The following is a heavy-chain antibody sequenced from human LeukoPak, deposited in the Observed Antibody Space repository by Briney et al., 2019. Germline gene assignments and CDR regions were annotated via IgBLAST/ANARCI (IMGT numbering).Heavy chain of an antibody. J-gene: IGHJ4*02. CDR1: GFTFSSFW. CDR3: ARVYGSGEARY. D-gene: IGHD3-10*01. CDR2: IKEDGSEK. V-gene: IGHV3-7*01. Sequence: GGSLRLSCAASGFTFSSFWMRWARQAQGKGLGWVANIKEDGSEKYYVDSVKGRFTISRDNAKNSLYLQMNSLRAEDTAVYYCARVYGSGEARYWGQGTLVTVSS.